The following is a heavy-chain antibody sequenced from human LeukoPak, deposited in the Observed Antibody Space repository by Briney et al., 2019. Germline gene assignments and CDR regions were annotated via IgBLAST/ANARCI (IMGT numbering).Heavy chain of an antibody. CDR2: IIPIFSTT. D-gene: IGHD2-21*02. CDR1: GGTFSSYA. Sequence: GASVKVSCKASGGTFSSYAISWVRQAPGQGLEWRGGIIPIFSTTNYAQKFQGRVTITADESASTAYMELSSLRSEDTAVYYCAREMLAYCGGDCNYPFGYWGQGTLVTVSS. V-gene: IGHV1-69*13. CDR3: AREMLAYCGGDCNYPFGY. J-gene: IGHJ4*02.